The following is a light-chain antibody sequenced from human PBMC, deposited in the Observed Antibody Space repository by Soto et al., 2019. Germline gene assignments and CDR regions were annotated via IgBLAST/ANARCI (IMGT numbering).Light chain of an antibody. CDR2: ETS. Sequence: DVQMTQSPSAMSASVGDRVTIACRASQDISRFVAWFQHKPGRAPERLIYETSNLQPGVPSRFSCSGSGTEFTLAISDLQPEDFATYYCLQHNAYPYTFGQGTKLEIK. J-gene: IGKJ2*01. V-gene: IGKV1-17*03. CDR3: LQHNAYPYT. CDR1: QDISRF.